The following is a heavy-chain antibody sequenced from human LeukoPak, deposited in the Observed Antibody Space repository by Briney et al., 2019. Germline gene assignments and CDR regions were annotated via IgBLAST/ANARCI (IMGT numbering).Heavy chain of an antibody. V-gene: IGHV4-39*07. D-gene: IGHD1-7*01. CDR2: IYYSGST. J-gene: IGHJ5*02. CDR1: GGSISSSSYY. CDR3: ARGSSSYNWNFSMFSYWFDP. Sequence: PSETLSLTCTVSGGSISSSSYYWGWIRQPPGKGLEWIGSIYYSGSTYYNPSLKSRVTISVDTSKNQFSLKLSSVTAADTAVYYCARGSSSYNWNFSMFSYWFDPWGQGTLVTVSS.